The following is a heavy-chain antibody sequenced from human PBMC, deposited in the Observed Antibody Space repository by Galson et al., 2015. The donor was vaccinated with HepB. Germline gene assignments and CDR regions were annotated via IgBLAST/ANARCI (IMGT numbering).Heavy chain of an antibody. D-gene: IGHD3-10*01. CDR3: TRGGEGDAFDI. CDR2: IGTAGDP. V-gene: IGHV3-13*05. J-gene: IGHJ3*02. CDR1: GFTLRRHD. Sequence: SLRLSCAASGFTLRRHDMHWVRQVRGKGLEWVSGIGTAGDPYYADSVRGRFTISRERAKNSLYLQMDSLRAGDTAVYYCTRGGEGDAFDIWGQGTRVTVSS.